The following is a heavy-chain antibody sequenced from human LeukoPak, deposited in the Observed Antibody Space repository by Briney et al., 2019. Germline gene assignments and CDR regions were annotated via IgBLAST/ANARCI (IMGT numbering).Heavy chain of an antibody. V-gene: IGHV3-66*02. CDR2: IYSGGST. J-gene: IGHJ4*02. Sequence: GGSLRLPCAASGFTVSSNYMSWVRQAPGKGLEWVSVIYSGGSTYYADSVKGRFTISRDNSKNTLYLQMNSLRAEDTAVYYCAREPDIVVVPAPHYWGQGTLVTVSS. D-gene: IGHD2-2*01. CDR3: AREPDIVVVPAPHY. CDR1: GFTVSSNY.